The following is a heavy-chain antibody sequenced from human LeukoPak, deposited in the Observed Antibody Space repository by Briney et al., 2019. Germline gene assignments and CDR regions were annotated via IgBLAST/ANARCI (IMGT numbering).Heavy chain of an antibody. CDR2: IKSKADGGTT. CDR3: TTEYYASDAPTPNDY. V-gene: IGHV3-15*01. J-gene: IGHJ4*02. D-gene: IGHD2/OR15-2a*01. CDR1: GFTFSNAW. Sequence: GGSLRLSCTASGFTFSNAWMSWVRQAPGKGLEWVGRIKSKADGGTTDYAAPVKGRFTISRDDSKNTLYLQMNSLKTEDTAVYYCTTEYYASDAPTPNDYWGQRTLVTVSS.